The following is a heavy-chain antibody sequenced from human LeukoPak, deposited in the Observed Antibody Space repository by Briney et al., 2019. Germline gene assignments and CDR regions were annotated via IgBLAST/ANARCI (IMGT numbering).Heavy chain of an antibody. D-gene: IGHD1-26*01. CDR3: ARDQYSGRFDY. CDR1: GGSISNYY. J-gene: IGHJ4*02. V-gene: IGHV4-59*01. Sequence: SETLSLTCTVSGGSISNYYWSWIRQPPGKGLECVGYVYYSGNPDYNPSLKTRVTKSIDTSKNQFSLKLSSVTAADTAVYYCARDQYSGRFDYWGQGTLVTVSS. CDR2: VYYSGNP.